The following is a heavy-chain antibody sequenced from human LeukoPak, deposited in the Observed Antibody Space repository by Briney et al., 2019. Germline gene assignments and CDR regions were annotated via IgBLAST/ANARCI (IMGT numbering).Heavy chain of an antibody. CDR1: GFTPSRFW. V-gene: IGHV3-7*03. J-gene: IGHJ4*02. CDR3: ARMAAAGYEY. D-gene: IGHD6-13*01. CDR2: IKQKGREQ. Sequence: GGSLRLSCAASGFTPSRFWMSSVPEGPGEGVGSGSNIKQKGREQYSVHSVKGRFTISRDNAKNSLYLEMNSLRAEDTAVYYCARMAAAGYEYWGQGTLVTVSS.